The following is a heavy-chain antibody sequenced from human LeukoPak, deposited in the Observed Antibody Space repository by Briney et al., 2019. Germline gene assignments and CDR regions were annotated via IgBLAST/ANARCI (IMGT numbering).Heavy chain of an antibody. CDR2: IYYSGNT. V-gene: IGHV4-59*01. D-gene: IGHD4-11*01. J-gene: IGHJ4*02. CDR3: ARSLYGSNWSHFNF. Sequence: RSSETLSPTCTVSGGSISSYYWSWIRQPPGKGLEWIGYIYYSGNTDYNPSLKSRVTISVDRSKNQFSLQLTSVTAADTAVYYCARSLYGSNWSHFNFWGQGTLVTVSS. CDR1: GGSISSYY.